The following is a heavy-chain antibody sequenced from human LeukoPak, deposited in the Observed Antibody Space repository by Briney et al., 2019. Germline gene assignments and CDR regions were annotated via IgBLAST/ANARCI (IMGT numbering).Heavy chain of an antibody. Sequence: GGSLRLSCAASGFNFGDNFMSWIRQAPGKGLEWRSYISSNGRTIHYADSLKGRFTISRDNANKSLHLQMNNLGAEDTAVYYCARVPGHYYYYGIDVWGQGTPVIVSS. CDR1: GFNFGDNF. CDR3: ARVPGHYYYYGIDV. CDR2: ISSNGRTI. D-gene: IGHD1-26*01. V-gene: IGHV3-11*01. J-gene: IGHJ6*02.